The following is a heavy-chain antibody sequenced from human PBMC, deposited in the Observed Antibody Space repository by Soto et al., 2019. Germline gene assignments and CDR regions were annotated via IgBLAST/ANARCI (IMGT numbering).Heavy chain of an antibody. Sequence: HPGGSLRLSCAASGFTFDDYAMHWVRQAPGKGLEWVSGISWNSGSIGYADSVKGRFTISRDNAKNPLYLQMNSLRAEDTALYYCAKGGHIVVVTATLFDYWGQGTLVTVSS. CDR1: GFTFDDYA. V-gene: IGHV3-9*01. CDR2: ISWNSGSI. J-gene: IGHJ4*02. D-gene: IGHD2-21*02. CDR3: AKGGHIVVVTATLFDY.